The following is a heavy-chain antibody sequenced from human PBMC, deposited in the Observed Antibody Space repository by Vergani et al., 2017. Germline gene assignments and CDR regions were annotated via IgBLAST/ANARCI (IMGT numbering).Heavy chain of an antibody. D-gene: IGHD3-9*01. J-gene: IGHJ4*02. CDR3: ARGDYGSLTGYRY. V-gene: IGHV1-46*03. Sequence: QVQVVQSGAEVKKSGASVKVSCKTSGYTFSNYYMHWVRQDPGQGLVWMGIINPSGGDTNYEQKCQGRVTMTRDTSTSPVYMELSSLRSEDTAIYYCARGDYGSLTGYRYWGQGTLVTVSA. CDR1: GYTFSNYY. CDR2: INPSGGDT.